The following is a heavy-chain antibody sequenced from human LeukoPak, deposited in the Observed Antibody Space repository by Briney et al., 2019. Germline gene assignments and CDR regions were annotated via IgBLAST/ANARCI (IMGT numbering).Heavy chain of an antibody. CDR3: ARQNDFRLDY. J-gene: IGHJ4*02. CDR1: GYTFSSYW. Sequence: GESLKISCKGSGYTFSSYWIGWVRQMPGKGLEWMGIIYPGDSDTRYSPPLQGQVTISVDTSIGTAYLQWSSLKASATAIYYCARQNDFRLDYWGQGTLVTVSS. D-gene: IGHD3-3*01. CDR2: IYPGDSDT. V-gene: IGHV5-51*01.